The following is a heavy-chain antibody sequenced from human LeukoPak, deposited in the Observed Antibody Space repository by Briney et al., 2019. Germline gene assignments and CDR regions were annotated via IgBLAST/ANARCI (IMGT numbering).Heavy chain of an antibody. V-gene: IGHV3-23*01. J-gene: IGHJ4*02. Sequence: GGSLRLSCAASGFTFSSYAMSWVRQAPGKGLEWVSAISGSGGSTYYADSVKGRFTISRDNSKNTLYLQMNSLRAEDTAVYYCAKVSPSDYDYVWGSYPLFDYWGQGTLVTVSS. CDR1: GFTFSSYA. CDR2: ISGSGGST. CDR3: AKVSPSDYDYVWGSYPLFDY. D-gene: IGHD3-16*02.